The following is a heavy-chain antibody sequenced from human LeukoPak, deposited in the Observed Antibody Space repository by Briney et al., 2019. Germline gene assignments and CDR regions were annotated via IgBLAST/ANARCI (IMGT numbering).Heavy chain of an antibody. CDR2: ISWNSGSV. D-gene: IGHD6-19*01. CDR1: GFTFDDYG. CDR3: AKAGGSKVAGTLGAELDY. Sequence: LPGGSLRLSCAASGFTFDDYGMSWVRQAPGKGLEWVSGISWNSGSVGYADSVKGRFTISRDNAKNSLYLQMNSLRAEDTALYYCAKAGGSKVAGTLGAELDYWGQGTLVTVSS. V-gene: IGHV3-9*01. J-gene: IGHJ4*02.